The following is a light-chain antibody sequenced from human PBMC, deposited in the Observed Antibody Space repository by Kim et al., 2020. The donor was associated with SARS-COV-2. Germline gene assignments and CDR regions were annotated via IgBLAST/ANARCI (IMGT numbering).Light chain of an antibody. CDR1: SSNIGSNT. CDR2: TSN. CDR3: AAWDDSLNAWV. Sequence: GQRVTISCSGSSSNIGSNTVNWYQQLPGAAPKLLIYTSNQRPSGVPDRLSGSKSGTSASLAISGLQSEDEADYYCAAWDDSLNAWVFGGGTQLTVL. J-gene: IGLJ3*02. V-gene: IGLV1-44*01.